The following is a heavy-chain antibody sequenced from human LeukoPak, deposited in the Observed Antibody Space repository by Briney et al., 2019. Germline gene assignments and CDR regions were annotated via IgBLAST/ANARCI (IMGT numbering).Heavy chain of an antibody. J-gene: IGHJ4*02. CDR3: ARTTEYRRPLDY. CDR2: IIPILGIA. V-gene: IGHV1-69*04. Sequence: SVKVSCKASGGTFSSYAISWVRQAPGQGLEWMGRIIPILGIANYAQKFQGRVTITADKSTSTAYMELSSLRSEDTAVYYCARTTEYRRPLDYWGQGTLVTVSS. CDR1: GGTFSSYA. D-gene: IGHD2/OR15-2a*01.